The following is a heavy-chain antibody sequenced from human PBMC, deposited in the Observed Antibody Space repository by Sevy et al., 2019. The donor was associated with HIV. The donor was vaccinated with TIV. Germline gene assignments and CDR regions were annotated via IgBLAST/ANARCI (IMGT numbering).Heavy chain of an antibody. V-gene: IGHV3-23*01. CDR2: LSFGCGEI. J-gene: IGHJ4*02. Sequence: GGSLRLSCAASGFTFSKYSMSWVRQPPGKGLGWVSTLSFGCGEINYADSVKGRFTISRDNSKSSVYLQINNLRPEDTDVYYCAREGCTKPHDYWGQGTLVTVSS. D-gene: IGHD2-8*01. CDR1: GFTFSKYS. CDR3: AREGCTKPHDY.